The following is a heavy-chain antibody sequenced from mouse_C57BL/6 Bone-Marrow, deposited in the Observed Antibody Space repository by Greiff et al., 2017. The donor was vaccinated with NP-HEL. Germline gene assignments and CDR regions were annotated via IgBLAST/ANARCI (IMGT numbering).Heavy chain of an antibody. CDR2: IWRGGST. CDR3: AKGYSNYAWFAY. J-gene: IGHJ3*01. CDR1: GFSLTSYG. Sequence: VKLMESGPGLVQPSQSLSITCTVSGFSLTSYGVHWVRQSPGKGLEWLGVIWRGGSTDYNAAFMSRLSITQDNSKSQFFFKMNSLQADDTAIYYCAKGYSNYAWFAYWGQGTLVTVSA. D-gene: IGHD2-5*01. V-gene: IGHV2-5*01.